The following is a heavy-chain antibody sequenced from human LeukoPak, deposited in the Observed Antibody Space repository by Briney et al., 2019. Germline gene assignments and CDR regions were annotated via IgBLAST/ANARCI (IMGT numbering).Heavy chain of an antibody. J-gene: IGHJ4*02. CDR1: GFTFSSYE. Sequence: GGSLRLSCAASGFTFSSYEMNWVRQAPGKGLEWVSYISSSGSTMYYADSVKGRFTISRDNAKNSLYLQMNSLRAEDTALYYCARTGDSSSWYEYREYYFDYWGQGTLVTVSS. D-gene: IGHD6-13*01. V-gene: IGHV3-48*03. CDR3: ARTGDSSSWYEYREYYFDY. CDR2: ISSSGSTM.